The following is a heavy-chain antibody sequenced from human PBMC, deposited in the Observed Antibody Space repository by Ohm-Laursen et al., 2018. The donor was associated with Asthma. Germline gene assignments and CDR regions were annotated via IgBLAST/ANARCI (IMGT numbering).Heavy chain of an antibody. J-gene: IGHJ4*02. V-gene: IGHV3-23*01. Sequence: SLRLSCSASGFTFSNSAMSWVRQAPGKGLEWVSAISGSGGSTCYADSVKGRFTISRDNSKNTLYLQMNSLRAEDTAVYYCAKRRDYYNSSGYFVYWGQGTLVTVSS. CDR2: ISGSGGST. CDR3: AKRRDYYNSSGYFVY. CDR1: GFTFSNSA. D-gene: IGHD3-22*01.